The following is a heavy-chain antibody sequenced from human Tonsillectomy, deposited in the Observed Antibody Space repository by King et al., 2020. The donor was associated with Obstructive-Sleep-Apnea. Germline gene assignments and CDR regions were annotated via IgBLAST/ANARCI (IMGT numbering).Heavy chain of an antibody. V-gene: IGHV4-38-2*02. CDR3: AKDYGDLTGLDP. Sequence: QLQESGPGLVKPSETLSLTCAVSGYSISTGYYWGWIRQPPGKGLDGIGSIFHTGNTYYNPSLKSRVTISVDTSRNQFSLKLSSVTAADTAVYYCAKDYGDLTGLDPWGQGTLVTVSS. CDR1: GYSISTGYY. CDR2: IFHTGNT. J-gene: IGHJ5*02. D-gene: IGHD4-17*01.